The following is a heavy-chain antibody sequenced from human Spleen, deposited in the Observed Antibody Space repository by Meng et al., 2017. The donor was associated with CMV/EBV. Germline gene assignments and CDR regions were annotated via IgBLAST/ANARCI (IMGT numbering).Heavy chain of an antibody. J-gene: IGHJ4*02. CDR2: ITSSGGYT. CDR1: GFSFSSYS. D-gene: IGHD2-2*02. Sequence: GESLKISCAASGFSFSSYSMTWVRQAPGKGLEWVSSITSSGGYTYYADSVKGRFTVSRDNSKNSLYLQMNSLRSEDTALYYCVRESRYCSSTTCYMMDYWGQGTLVTVSS. V-gene: IGHV3-21*01. CDR3: VRESRYCSSTTCYMMDY.